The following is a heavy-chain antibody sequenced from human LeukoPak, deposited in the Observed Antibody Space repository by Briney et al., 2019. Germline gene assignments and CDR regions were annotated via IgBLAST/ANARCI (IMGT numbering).Heavy chain of an antibody. CDR3: AKAHSGSYPGAFDI. CDR2: ISGSGGST. V-gene: IGHV3-23*01. Sequence: GGSLTLSCAASAFTFRSYAMSWVSQAGGKGLEWDSAISGSGGSTYYADSVKGRFTISRANSKNTLYLQMNSLRAGDTAVYYCAKAHSGSYPGAFDIWGQGTMVTVSS. J-gene: IGHJ3*02. D-gene: IGHD1-26*01. CDR1: AFTFRSYA.